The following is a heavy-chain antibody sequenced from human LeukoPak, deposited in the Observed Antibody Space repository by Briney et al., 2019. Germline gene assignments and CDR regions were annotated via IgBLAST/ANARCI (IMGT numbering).Heavy chain of an antibody. CDR1: GFPFSNAW. CDR3: ATDRPWRGVY. CDR2: IKTKTDGGTI. J-gene: IGHJ4*02. D-gene: IGHD3-10*01. V-gene: IGHV3-15*01. Sequence: GGSLRLSCAASGFPFSNAWMNWVRQAPRKELEWVGRIKTKTDGGTIDYAGPVKGRFTISRDDSKNTLYLQMNSLKTEDTAVYYCATDRPWRGVYWGQGTLVTVSS.